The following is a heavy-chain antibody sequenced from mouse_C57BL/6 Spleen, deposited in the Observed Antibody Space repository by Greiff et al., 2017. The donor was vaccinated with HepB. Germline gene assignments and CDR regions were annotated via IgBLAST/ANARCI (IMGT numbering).Heavy chain of an antibody. CDR3: ARDDYGRGYAMDY. CDR1: GYTFTSYW. D-gene: IGHD2-4*01. CDR2: IDPSDSET. V-gene: IGHV1-52*01. Sequence: VQLQQPGAELVRPGSSVKLSCKASGYTFTSYWMHWVKQRPIQGLEWIGNIDPSDSETHYNQKFKDKATLTVDKSSSTAYMQLSSLTSEDSAVYYCARDDYGRGYAMDYWGQGTSVTVSS. J-gene: IGHJ4*01.